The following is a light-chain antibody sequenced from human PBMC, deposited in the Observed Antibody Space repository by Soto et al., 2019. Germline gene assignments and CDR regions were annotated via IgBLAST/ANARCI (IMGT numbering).Light chain of an antibody. CDR3: QSYDSSLEGV. CDR2: GNS. CDR1: SCNIGACYD. J-gene: IGLJ2*01. V-gene: IGLV1-40*01. Sequence: QSVLTQPPSVSGSPGQTVTISCTGSSCNIGACYDVHWYQQLPGTAPKLLIYGNSNRPSGVPDRFSGSKSGTSASLAITGLQAEDEADYYCQSYDSSLEGVFGGGTKLTVL.